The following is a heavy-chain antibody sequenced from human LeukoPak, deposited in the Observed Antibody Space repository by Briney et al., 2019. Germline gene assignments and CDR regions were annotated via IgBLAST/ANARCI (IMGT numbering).Heavy chain of an antibody. J-gene: IGHJ4*02. Sequence: GGSLRLSCAASGFTFDDYAMHWVRQAPGKGLEWVSGISWNSGSKGYADSVKGRFTISRDNAKNSLYLQMNSLRAEDTALYYCAKGPRNYDFWSGYYFYYFDYWGQGTLVTVSS. D-gene: IGHD3-3*01. CDR3: AKGPRNYDFWSGYYFYYFDY. CDR2: ISWNSGSK. V-gene: IGHV3-9*01. CDR1: GFTFDDYA.